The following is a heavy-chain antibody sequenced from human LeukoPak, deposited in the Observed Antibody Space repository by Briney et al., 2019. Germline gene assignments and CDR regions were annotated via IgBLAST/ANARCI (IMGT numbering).Heavy chain of an antibody. J-gene: IGHJ4*02. Sequence: PGGSLRLSCAASGFTFSSYWMSWVRQAPGKGLEWVANIKQDGSEKYYVDSVKGRFTISRDNAKKSLYLQMNSLRAEDTAVYYCARDGDGRSTSPFDYWGQGTLVTVSS. CDR1: GFTFSSYW. CDR2: IKQDGSEK. CDR3: ARDGDGRSTSPFDY. D-gene: IGHD2-2*01. V-gene: IGHV3-7*01.